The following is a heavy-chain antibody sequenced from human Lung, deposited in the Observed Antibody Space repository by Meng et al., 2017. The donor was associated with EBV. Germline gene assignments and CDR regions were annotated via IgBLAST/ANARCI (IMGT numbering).Heavy chain of an antibody. CDR1: GGSISSGGYY. V-gene: IGHV4-31*03. D-gene: IGHD3-10*01. J-gene: IGHJ5*02. CDR3: ATTTVRGVNWIDP. CDR2: IYYSGST. Sequence: QVQLQESGPGLVKPSQTLSLTCTVSGGSISSGGYYWSWIRQHPGKGLEWIGYIYYSGSTYYNPSLKSRVTISVDTSKNQFSLNLTFVTAADTAVYYCATTTVRGVNWIDPWGQGTLVTVSS.